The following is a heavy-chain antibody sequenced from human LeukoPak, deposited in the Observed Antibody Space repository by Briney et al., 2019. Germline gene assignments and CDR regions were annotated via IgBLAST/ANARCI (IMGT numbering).Heavy chain of an antibody. Sequence: PSETLSLTCTVSGGSISSSSYYWGWIRQPPGKGLEWIGSIYYSGSTYYNPSLKSQVTISVGTSKNQFSLKLSSVTAADTAVYYCARLYDSSGYYYFYYFDYWGQGTLVTVSS. J-gene: IGHJ4*02. CDR2: IYYSGST. D-gene: IGHD3-22*01. CDR3: ARLYDSSGYYYFYYFDY. V-gene: IGHV4-39*01. CDR1: GGSISSSSYY.